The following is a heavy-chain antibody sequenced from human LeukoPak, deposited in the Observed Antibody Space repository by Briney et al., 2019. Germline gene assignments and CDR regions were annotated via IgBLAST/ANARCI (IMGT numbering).Heavy chain of an antibody. J-gene: IGHJ6*04. CDR2: INAGNGNT. V-gene: IGHV1-3*01. Sequence: ASVKVSCKASGYIFTSYAMHWVRQAPGQRLEWMGWINAGNGNTKYSQKFQGRVTITRDTSASTAYMELSSLRSEDTAVYYCARELVPAANYYYYYGMDVWGKGTTVTVSS. CDR3: ARELVPAANYYYYYGMDV. D-gene: IGHD2-2*01. CDR1: GYIFTSYA.